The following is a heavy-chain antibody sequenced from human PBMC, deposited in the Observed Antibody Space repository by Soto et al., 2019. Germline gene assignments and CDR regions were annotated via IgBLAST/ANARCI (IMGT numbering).Heavy chain of an antibody. V-gene: IGHV3-23*01. Sequence: EVQLLESGGGLVQPGGSLRLSCAASGFTFSSCAMSWVRQAPGKGLQWVSTISGSGGSTYYADSVKGRFTISRDNSKNTLYLQMNSLRAEDTAVYYCAKEGRITGTENEADYWGQGTLVTVSS. D-gene: IGHD1-20*01. CDR2: ISGSGGST. J-gene: IGHJ4*02. CDR1: GFTFSSCA. CDR3: AKEGRITGTENEADY.